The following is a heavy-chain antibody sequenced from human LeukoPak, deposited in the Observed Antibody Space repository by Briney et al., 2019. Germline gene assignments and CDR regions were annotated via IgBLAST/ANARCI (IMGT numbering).Heavy chain of an antibody. CDR1: GGSISSYY. CDR3: ASSTDYGDYYFDY. V-gene: IGHV4-59*01. CDR2: IYYSGST. D-gene: IGHD4-17*01. J-gene: IGHJ4*02. Sequence: NPSETLSLTCTVSGGSISSYYWSWIRQPPGEGLEWIGYIYYSGSTNYNPSLKSRVTISVDTSKNQFSLKLSSVTAADTAVYYCASSTDYGDYYFDYWGQGTLVTVSS.